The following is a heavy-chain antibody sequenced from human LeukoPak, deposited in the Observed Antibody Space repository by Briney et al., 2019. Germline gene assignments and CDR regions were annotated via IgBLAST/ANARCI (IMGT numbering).Heavy chain of an antibody. CDR1: GGSISSGSYY. Sequence: SETLSLTCTVSGGSISSGSYYWGWIRQPPGKGLEWIGTIYYSGNTYYNPSLKSRVTMSVDTSKNQFSLKLSSVTAADTAVYYCARRASGSYYPFDYWGQGTPVTVSS. CDR3: ARRASGSYYPFDY. D-gene: IGHD1-26*01. V-gene: IGHV4-39*01. CDR2: IYYSGNT. J-gene: IGHJ4*02.